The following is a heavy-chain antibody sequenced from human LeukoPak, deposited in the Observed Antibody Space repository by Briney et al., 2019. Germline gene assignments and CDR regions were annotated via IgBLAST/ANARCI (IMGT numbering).Heavy chain of an antibody. J-gene: IGHJ4*02. CDR2: INHRGST. D-gene: IGHD6-19*01. V-gene: IGHV4-34*01. CDR3: ARSWLYGDFDY. CDR1: GGSFSGYF. Sequence: SETLSLTCAVYGGSFSGYFWSWIRQPPGKGLEWIGEINHRGSTNYNPSLKSRVTISVDTSKNQFSLNLTFVTAADTALYYCARSWLYGDFDYWGQGTLVTVSS.